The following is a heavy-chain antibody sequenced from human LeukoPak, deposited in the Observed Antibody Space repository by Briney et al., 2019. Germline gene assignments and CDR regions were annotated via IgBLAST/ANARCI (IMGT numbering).Heavy chain of an antibody. CDR3: ARLHPSNSGYSDY. CDR1: GGSFSGYY. D-gene: IGHD5-12*01. J-gene: IGHJ4*02. Sequence: SETLSLTCAVYGGSFSGYYWSWIRQPPGKGLEWIGEINHSGSTNYNPSLKSRVTISVDTSKNQFSLKLSSVTAADTAMYYCARLHPSNSGYSDYWGQGTLVTVSS. CDR2: INHSGST. V-gene: IGHV4-34*01.